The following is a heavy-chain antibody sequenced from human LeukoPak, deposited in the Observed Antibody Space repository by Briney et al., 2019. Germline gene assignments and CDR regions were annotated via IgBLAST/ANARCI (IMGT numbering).Heavy chain of an antibody. CDR3: ATDGAGFDT. CDR1: GFTFNDYY. Sequence: GGSLRLSCAASGFTFNDYYISWIRQAPGKGLEWLSYINIGGTNTHYADSVKGRFTISRDNAKKSLYLEMNNLRAEDTAVYYCATDGAGFDTWGQGVLITVSS. V-gene: IGHV3-11*01. CDR2: INIGGTNT. J-gene: IGHJ5*02.